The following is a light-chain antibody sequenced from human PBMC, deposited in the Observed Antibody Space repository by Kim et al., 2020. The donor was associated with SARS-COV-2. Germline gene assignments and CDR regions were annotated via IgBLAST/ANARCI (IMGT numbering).Light chain of an antibody. CDR2: DVS. J-gene: IGLJ2*01. Sequence: GQSITISCTGTNSDIGAYNYVSWYQHHPGKAPKLMISDVSKRPSGVSNRFSASKSGNTASLTISGLQAEDEADYYCTSYTTSSTLVFGGGTQLTVL. CDR1: NSDIGAYNY. V-gene: IGLV2-14*03. CDR3: TSYTTSSTLV.